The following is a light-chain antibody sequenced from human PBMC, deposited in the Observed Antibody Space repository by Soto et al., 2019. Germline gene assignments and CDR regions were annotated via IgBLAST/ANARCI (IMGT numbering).Light chain of an antibody. CDR1: QSVSSY. V-gene: IGKV3-11*01. CDR2: DAS. J-gene: IGKJ5*01. CDR3: QQRSNWPIT. Sequence: SVLTQSPATLSFSPGERATLSCRASQSVSSYLAWYQQKPGQAPRLLIYDASNRATGIPARFSGSGSGTDFTLTISSLEPEDFAVYYCQQRSNWPITFGQGTRLEI.